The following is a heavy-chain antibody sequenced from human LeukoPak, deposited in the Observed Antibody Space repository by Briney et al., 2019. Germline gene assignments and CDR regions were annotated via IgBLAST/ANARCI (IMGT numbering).Heavy chain of an antibody. D-gene: IGHD6-13*01. V-gene: IGHV4-61*02. CDR3: ARRVAAAGSFSLVYYYYMDV. CDR1: GGSISSGSYY. CDR2: IYTSGST. J-gene: IGHJ6*03. Sequence: PSETLSLTCTVSGGSISSGSYYWSWIRQPAGKGLEWIGRIYTSGSTNYNPSLKSRVTISVDTSKNQFSLKLSSVTAADTAVYYCARRVAAAGSFSLVYYYYMDVWGKGTTVTVSS.